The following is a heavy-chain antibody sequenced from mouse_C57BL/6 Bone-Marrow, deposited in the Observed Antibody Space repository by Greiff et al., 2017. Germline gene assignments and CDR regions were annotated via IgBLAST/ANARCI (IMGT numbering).Heavy chain of an antibody. CDR3: ARTGVRGPFDY. V-gene: IGHV5-17*01. J-gene: IGHJ2*01. CDR1: GFTFSDYG. Sequence: EVKVVESGGGLVKPGGSLKLSCAASGFTFSDYGMHWVRQAPEKGLEWVAYISSGSSTIYYADTVKGRFTISRNNAKNTLFLQMTSLRSVDSALYYCARTGVRGPFDYWGQGTTLTVSS. CDR2: ISSGSSTI. D-gene: IGHD2-14*01.